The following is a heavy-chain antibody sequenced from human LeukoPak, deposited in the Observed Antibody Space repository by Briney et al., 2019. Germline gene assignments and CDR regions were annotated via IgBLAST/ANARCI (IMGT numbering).Heavy chain of an antibody. J-gene: IGHJ4*02. D-gene: IGHD3-22*01. CDR1: GFTFSDYY. CDR3: ARGAPRHYYDSSGPVFDY. Sequence: PGGSLRLSCAASGFTFSDYYMSWIRQAPGKGLEWVSYISSSGSTIYYADSVKGRFTISRDNAKNSLYLQMNSLRAEDTAVYYCARGAPRHYYDSSGPVFDYWGQGTLVTVSS. CDR2: ISSSGSTI. V-gene: IGHV3-11*01.